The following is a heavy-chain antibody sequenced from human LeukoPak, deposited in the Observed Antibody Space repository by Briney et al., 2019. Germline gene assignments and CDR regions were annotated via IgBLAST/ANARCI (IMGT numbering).Heavy chain of an antibody. CDR2: ISSSGGST. CDR1: GFTFSSYA. V-gene: IGHV3-23*01. Sequence: GGSLRPSCAASGFTFSSYAMSWVRQAPGKGLEWVSVISSSGGSTYYADSVKGRFTISRDNSKNTLYLQMNSLRAEDTAVYYCAKCGSSTSCRSFDYWGQGTLVTVSS. CDR3: AKCGSSTSCRSFDY. D-gene: IGHD2-2*01. J-gene: IGHJ4*02.